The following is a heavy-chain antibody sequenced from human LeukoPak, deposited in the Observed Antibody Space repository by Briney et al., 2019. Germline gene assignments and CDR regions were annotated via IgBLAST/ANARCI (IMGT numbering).Heavy chain of an antibody. D-gene: IGHD6-19*01. Sequence: GRSLRLSCAASGFTFDDYAMHWVRQAPGKGLEWVSGISWNGADIGYADSLKRRFTISRDNAKNSLYLQMNSLRAEDTALYYCAKDIRATSVAGTSGFDSWGQGTLVTVSS. CDR1: GFTFDDYA. J-gene: IGHJ4*02. CDR3: AKDIRATSVAGTSGFDS. CDR2: ISWNGADI. V-gene: IGHV3-9*01.